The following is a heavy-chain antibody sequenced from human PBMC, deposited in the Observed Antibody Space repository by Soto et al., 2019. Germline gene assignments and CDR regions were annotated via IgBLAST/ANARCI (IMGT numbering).Heavy chain of an antibody. Sequence: SETLSLTCSVSVASISNYYWSWIRQPPGKGLEWIGFVYYTGNTSTKYNPSLQSRVAMSVDSSKNQFSLKLTSMTAADTAIYYCAKYRRTDAEGYRLDFWGPGTLVTVSS. D-gene: IGHD5-12*01. CDR1: VASISNYY. CDR3: AKYRRTDAEGYRLDF. V-gene: IGHV4-59*01. J-gene: IGHJ4*02. CDR2: VYYTGNTST.